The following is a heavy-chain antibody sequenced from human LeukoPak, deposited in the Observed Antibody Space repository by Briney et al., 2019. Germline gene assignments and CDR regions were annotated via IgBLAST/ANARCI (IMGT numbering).Heavy chain of an antibody. J-gene: IGHJ4*02. CDR2: ISYDGTKQ. CDR3: ARDIDTAMVTATYFDY. D-gene: IGHD5-18*01. Sequence: GGSLRLSCAGSGFTLSSHGMHWVRQAPGKGLEWVAAISYDGTKQYYADSVRGRFTVSRDNAKNSLSLLMNSVRLEDTAVYFCARDIDTAMVTATYFDYWGQGALVTVSS. CDR1: GFTLSSHG. V-gene: IGHV3-30*03.